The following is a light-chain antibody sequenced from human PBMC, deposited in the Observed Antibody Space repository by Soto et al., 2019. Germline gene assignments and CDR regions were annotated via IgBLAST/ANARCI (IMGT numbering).Light chain of an antibody. CDR1: SSNIGSNY. CDR2: RNN. V-gene: IGLV1-47*01. CDR3: AAARV. J-gene: IGLJ1*01. Sequence: QSVLTQPPSASGTPGQRVTISCSGSSSNIGSNYVYWYQQLPGTAPKLLIYRNNQRPSGVPDRFSGSKSGISASLAISGLRSEDEADYYCAAARVFGTGTKVTVL.